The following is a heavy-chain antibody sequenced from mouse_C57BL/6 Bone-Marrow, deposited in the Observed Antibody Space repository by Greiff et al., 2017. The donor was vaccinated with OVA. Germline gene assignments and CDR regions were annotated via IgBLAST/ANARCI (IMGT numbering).Heavy chain of an antibody. CDR3: ARDGAVYYFDY. CDR2: ISDGGSYT. J-gene: IGHJ2*01. V-gene: IGHV5-4*01. Sequence: EVQGVESGGGLVKPGGSLKLSCAASGFTFSSYAMSWVRQTPEKRLEWVATISDGGSYTYYPDNVKGRFTISRDNAKNNLYLQMSHLKSEDTAMYYCARDGAVYYFDYWGQGTTLTVSS. CDR1: GFTFSSYA. D-gene: IGHD3-3*01.